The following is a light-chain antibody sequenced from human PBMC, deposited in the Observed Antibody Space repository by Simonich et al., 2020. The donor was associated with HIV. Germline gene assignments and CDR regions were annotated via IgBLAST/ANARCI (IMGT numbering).Light chain of an antibody. CDR3: SSYTSSSTLV. CDR1: SGDVGSYNL. CDR2: EDN. J-gene: IGLJ3*02. V-gene: IGLV2-14*02. Sequence: QSALTQPASVSGSPGQSITISCTGTSGDVGSYNLVSWYQQHPGKAPKLMIYEDNKRPSGVSNRFSGSKSGNTASLTISGLQAEDEADYYCSSYTSSSTLVFGGGTKLTVL.